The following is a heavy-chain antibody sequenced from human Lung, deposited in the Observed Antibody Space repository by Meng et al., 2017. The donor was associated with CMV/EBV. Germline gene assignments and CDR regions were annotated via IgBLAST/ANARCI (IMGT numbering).Heavy chain of an antibody. Sequence: SISSGGYSWSWIRQPPGKGLEWIGYIYHSGSTYYNPSLKSRVTISVDRSKNQFSLKLSSVTAADTAVYYCARGSYYDILTGVYRGFDYWGQGTLVTVS. CDR2: IYHSGST. V-gene: IGHV4-30-2*01. D-gene: IGHD3-9*01. J-gene: IGHJ4*02. CDR1: SISSGGYS. CDR3: ARGSYYDILTGVYRGFDY.